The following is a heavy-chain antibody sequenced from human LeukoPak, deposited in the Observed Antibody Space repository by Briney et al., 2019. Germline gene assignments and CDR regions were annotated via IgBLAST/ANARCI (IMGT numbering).Heavy chain of an antibody. CDR2: ISDSGDGT. CDR3: AKDKAPGSWHTPRDF. V-gene: IGHV3-23*01. Sequence: GGSLRLSCAASGFTFRTYAMSWVRQAPGKGLEWVSGISDSGDGTYYAESVKGRFTISRDNSKNTVFLQMNSLRADDTAKYYCAKDKAPGSWHTPRDFWGQGTVVTVSS. J-gene: IGHJ4*02. CDR1: GFTFRTYA. D-gene: IGHD6-13*01.